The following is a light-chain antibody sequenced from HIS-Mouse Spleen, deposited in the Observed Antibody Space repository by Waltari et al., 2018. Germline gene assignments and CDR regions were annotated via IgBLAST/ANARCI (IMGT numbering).Light chain of an antibody. V-gene: IGLV3-1*01. CDR1: KLGDKY. J-gene: IGLJ2*01. Sequence: SYELTQPPSVSVSPGQTASITCSGAKLGDKYACWYQQKPGQSPLLVIYQDSKRPSGIPERFSGSNSGNTATLTISGTQAMDEADYYCQAWDSSTDVVFGGGTKLTVL. CDR2: QDS. CDR3: QAWDSSTDVV.